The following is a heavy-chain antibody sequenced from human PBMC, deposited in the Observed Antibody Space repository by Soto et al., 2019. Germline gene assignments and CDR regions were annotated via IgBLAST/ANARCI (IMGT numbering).Heavy chain of an antibody. CDR3: AKSDCSDGSCYFAFDC. CDR1: GFTFIDYG. J-gene: IGHJ4*02. CDR2: ISGSGGRT. V-gene: IGHV3-23*01. D-gene: IGHD2-15*01. Sequence: GGSLRLSGADSGFTFIDYGMSWGRQAPGKGLEWVSSISGSGGRTYYADSVKGRFTISRDNSKNTLYLQTDSLRAEDTAFYYCAKSDCSDGSCYFAFDCWGQGTLVPVS.